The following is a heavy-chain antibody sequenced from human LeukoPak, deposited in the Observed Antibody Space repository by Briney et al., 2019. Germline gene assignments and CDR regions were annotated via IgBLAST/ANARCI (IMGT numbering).Heavy chain of an antibody. D-gene: IGHD5-18*01. CDR3: ARGTRSYSTYYFDY. CDR1: GGSISSYY. V-gene: IGHV4-4*07. Sequence: SETLSLTCTVSGGSISSYYWSWIRQPAGKGLEWIGRIYTSGSTNYNPSLKSRVTMSVDTSKNQFSLKLSSVTAADTAVYYCARGTRSYSTYYFDYWGQGTLVTVSS. CDR2: IYTSGST. J-gene: IGHJ4*02.